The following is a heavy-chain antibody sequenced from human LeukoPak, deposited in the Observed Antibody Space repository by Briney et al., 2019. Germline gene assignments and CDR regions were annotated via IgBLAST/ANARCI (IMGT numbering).Heavy chain of an antibody. D-gene: IGHD3-10*01. J-gene: IGHJ3*02. CDR3: ARSKRVWFGVGGAFDI. V-gene: IGHV3-7*01. Sequence: GGSLRLSCAASGFTFSSYWMSWVRQAPGKGLEWVANIKEDGNEKFYLDSVKGRFAISRDTAKKSVHLQMNSLRAEDTAVYYCARSKRVWFGVGGAFDIWGQGTMVTVSS. CDR1: GFTFSSYW. CDR2: IKEDGNEK.